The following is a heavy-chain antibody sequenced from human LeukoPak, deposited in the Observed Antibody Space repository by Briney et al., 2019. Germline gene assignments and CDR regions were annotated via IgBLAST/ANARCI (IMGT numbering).Heavy chain of an antibody. J-gene: IGHJ4*02. V-gene: IGHV3-48*01. CDR2: ISSSSSTI. CDR3: ARGSAAAGFDY. CDR1: GFTFSSYS. D-gene: IGHD6-13*01. Sequence: GGSLRLSCAASGFTFSSYSMNWVRQAPGKGLEWVSYISSSSSTIYYADSVKGRFTISRDNAKNSLYLQMNSLRAEDTAVYYCARGSAAAGFDYWGQGTLATVSS.